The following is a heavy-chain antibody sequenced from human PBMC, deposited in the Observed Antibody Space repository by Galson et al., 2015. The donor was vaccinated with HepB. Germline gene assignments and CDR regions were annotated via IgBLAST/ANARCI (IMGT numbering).Heavy chain of an antibody. CDR3: ARDQGDDYVNYYYYHGMDV. CDR2: IYSSTTT. Sequence: SLRLSCAPSGFTVSGNHMSWVRQAPGKGLEWVSLIYSSTTTYYADSVKGRFTISRDNSKNALYLQMNSLRAEDTAVYYCARDQGDDYVNYYYYHGMDVWGQGPTVTVSS. CDR1: GFTVSGNH. V-gene: IGHV3-66*03. J-gene: IGHJ6*02. D-gene: IGHD3-16*01.